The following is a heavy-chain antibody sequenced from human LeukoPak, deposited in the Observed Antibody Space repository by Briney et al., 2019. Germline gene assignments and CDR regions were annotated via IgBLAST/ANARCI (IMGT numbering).Heavy chain of an antibody. J-gene: IGHJ3*02. CDR2: IYYSGST. V-gene: IGHV4-59*01. D-gene: IGHD6-19*01. Sequence: SETLSLTCTVSGGSISSYYWSWIRQPPGKGLEWIGYIYYSGSTNYNPSLKSRVTISVDTSKNQFSLKLSSVTAADTAVYYCARVLAVAGRRVQGAFDIWGQGTMVTVSS. CDR3: ARVLAVAGRRVQGAFDI. CDR1: GGSISSYY.